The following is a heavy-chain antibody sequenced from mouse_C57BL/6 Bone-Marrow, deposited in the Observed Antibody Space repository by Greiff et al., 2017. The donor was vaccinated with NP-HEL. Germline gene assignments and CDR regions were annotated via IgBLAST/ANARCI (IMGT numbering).Heavy chain of an antibody. CDR3: TRGGYSWFAY. CDR1: GYTFTDYE. Sequence: VQLQQSGAELVRPGASVTLSCKASGYTFTDYEMHWVKQTPVHGLEWIGAIDPETGGTAYNQKFKGKAILTADKSSSTAYMELRSLTSEDSAGYYCTRGGYSWFAYWGQGTLVTVSA. V-gene: IGHV1-15*01. CDR2: IDPETGGT. J-gene: IGHJ3*01. D-gene: IGHD2-3*01.